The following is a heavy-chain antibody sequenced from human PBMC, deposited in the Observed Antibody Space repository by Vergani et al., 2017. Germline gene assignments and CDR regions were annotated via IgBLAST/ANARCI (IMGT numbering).Heavy chain of an antibody. J-gene: IGHJ4*03. Sequence: EVQLVESGGGLVPPGRSLRLSCAASGFSFGDYAMTWVRQAPGKGLEWVAFIRNKAYGGTTEYAASVKGRFTSSRDDSKRLAYLQLSGLKTEDTAVYFCSRGRGYSFGYSGYWGQGTLVTVSS. D-gene: IGHD5-18*01. CDR2: IRNKAYGGTT. V-gene: IGHV3-49*04. CDR3: SRGRGYSFGYSGY. CDR1: GFSFGDYA.